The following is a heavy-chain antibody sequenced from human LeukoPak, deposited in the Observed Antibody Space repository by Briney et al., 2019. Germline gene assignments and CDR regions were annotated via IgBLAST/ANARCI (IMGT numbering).Heavy chain of an antibody. CDR2: IKSKTDGGTT. Sequence: GGSLRLSCAASGFTFSDAWMNWVRQAPGKGLEWVGRIKSKTDGGTTDYAAPVKGRFTISRDDSKNTLYLQMNSLKTEDTAVYYCTTDSWQWLVLYYWGQGTLVTVSS. J-gene: IGHJ4*02. CDR3: TTDSWQWLVLYY. CDR1: GFTFSDAW. V-gene: IGHV3-15*07. D-gene: IGHD6-19*01.